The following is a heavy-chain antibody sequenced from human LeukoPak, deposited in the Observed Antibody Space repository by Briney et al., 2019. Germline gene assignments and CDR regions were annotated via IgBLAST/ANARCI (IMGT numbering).Heavy chain of an antibody. CDR3: ARDMYDFWSGHYYYGMDV. CDR1: GFTFSSYW. J-gene: IGHJ6*02. D-gene: IGHD3-3*01. V-gene: IGHV3-74*01. CDR2: INSDGSST. Sequence: GGSLRLSCAASGFTFSSYWMPWVRQAPGKGLVWVSRINSDGSSTSYADSVKGRFTISRDNAKNTLYLQMNSLRAEDTAVYYCARDMYDFWSGHYYYGMDVWGQGTTVTVSS.